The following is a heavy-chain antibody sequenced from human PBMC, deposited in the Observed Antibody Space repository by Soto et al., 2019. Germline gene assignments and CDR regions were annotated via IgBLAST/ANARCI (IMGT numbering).Heavy chain of an antibody. D-gene: IGHD2-21*02. CDR1: GYTLNTYY. Sequence: QVQLVQSGAEVKKPGASVKVSCKPSGYTLNTYYLHWVRQAPGQGLEWMGIIHPSGGGSTYAQKFVGIVVMFSATSPSTFLLYLSSVRSACTGVYYCAGGGHIAVVTDSVDYWGLGSLVAVVS. J-gene: IGHJ4*02. V-gene: IGHV1-46*02. CDR2: IHPSGGGS. CDR3: AGGGHIAVVTDSVDY.